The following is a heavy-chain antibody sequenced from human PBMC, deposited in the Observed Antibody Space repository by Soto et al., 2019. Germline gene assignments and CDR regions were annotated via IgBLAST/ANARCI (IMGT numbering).Heavy chain of an antibody. V-gene: IGHV6-1*01. CDR1: GDSVSSNSAA. CDR2: TYYRSKWYN. D-gene: IGHD2-2*01. CDR3: ARDLVEGIVVVPAAREDGMDV. J-gene: IGHJ6*02. Sequence: SQTLSLTCAISGDSVSSNSAAWNWIRQSPSRGLEWLGRTYYRSKWYNDYAVSVKSRITINPDTSKNQFSLQLNSVTPEDTAVYYCARDLVEGIVVVPAAREDGMDVWGQGTTLTVSS.